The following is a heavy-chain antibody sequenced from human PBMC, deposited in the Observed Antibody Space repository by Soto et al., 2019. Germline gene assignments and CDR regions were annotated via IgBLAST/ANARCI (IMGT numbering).Heavy chain of an antibody. D-gene: IGHD1-26*01. Sequence: PVWPLRLSWTASEFTFSSYGRHWVLKNPFKGLELLAVIWYDGSNKYYADSVKGRFTISRDNSKNTLYLQMNSLRAEETAVYYCARDRVGATPSYGMEVWGQGTTVTVSS. CDR3: ARDRVGATPSYGMEV. CDR2: IWYDGSNK. V-gene: IGHV3-33*01. CDR1: EFTFSSYG. J-gene: IGHJ6*02.